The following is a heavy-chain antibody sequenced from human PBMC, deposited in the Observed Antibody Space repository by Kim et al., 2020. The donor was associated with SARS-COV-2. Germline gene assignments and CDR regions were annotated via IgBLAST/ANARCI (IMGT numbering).Heavy chain of an antibody. D-gene: IGHD2-2*01. J-gene: IGHJ4*02. V-gene: IGHV3-23*01. Sequence: SVKGRFTISRDNSKNTLYLQMNSLRAEDTAVYYCARGYCSSTSCFYYFDYWGQGTLVTVSS. CDR3: ARGYCSSTSCFYYFDY.